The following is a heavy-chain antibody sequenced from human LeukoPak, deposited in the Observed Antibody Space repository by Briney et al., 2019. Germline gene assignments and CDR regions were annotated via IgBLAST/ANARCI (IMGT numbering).Heavy chain of an antibody. CDR2: IYSGGST. Sequence: PGGSLRLSCAASGFTVSSNYMSWVRQAPGKGLEWVSVIYSGGSTYYADSVKGRFTISRDNSKNTLYLQMNSLRAEDTAVYYCARGPWRYYDSSGSFDYWGQGTLVTVSS. CDR3: ARGPWRYYDSSGSFDY. D-gene: IGHD3-22*01. J-gene: IGHJ4*02. CDR1: GFTVSSNY. V-gene: IGHV3-66*01.